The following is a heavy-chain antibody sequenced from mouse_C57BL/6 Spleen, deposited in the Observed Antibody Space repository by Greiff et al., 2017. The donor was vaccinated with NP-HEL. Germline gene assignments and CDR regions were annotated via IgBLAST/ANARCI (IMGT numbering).Heavy chain of an antibody. D-gene: IGHD2-14*01. J-gene: IGHJ2*01. V-gene: IGHV1-52*01. Sequence: VKLQQSGAELVRPVSSVKLSCKASGYTFTSYWMHWVKQRPIQGLEWIGNIDPSDSETHYNQKFKDKATLTVDKSSSTAYMQLSSLTSEDSAVYYCARIGEDYWGQGTTLTVSS. CDR3: ARIGEDY. CDR1: GYTFTSYW. CDR2: IDPSDSET.